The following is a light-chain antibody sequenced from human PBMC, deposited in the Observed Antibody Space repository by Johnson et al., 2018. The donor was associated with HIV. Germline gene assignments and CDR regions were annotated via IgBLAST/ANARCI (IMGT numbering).Light chain of an antibody. Sequence: QSVLTQPPSVSAAPGQKVTISCSGSSSNIGNNYVSWYQQLPGTAPKLLIYENNKRPSGIPDRFSGSKSGTSATLDITGLQTGDEADYYCATWDNSLKGVFGTGTKATVV. J-gene: IGLJ1*01. CDR2: ENN. CDR1: SSNIGNNY. V-gene: IGLV1-51*02. CDR3: ATWDNSLKGV.